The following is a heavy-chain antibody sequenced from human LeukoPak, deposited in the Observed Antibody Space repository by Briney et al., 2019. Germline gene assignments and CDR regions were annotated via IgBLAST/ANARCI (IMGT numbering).Heavy chain of an antibody. D-gene: IGHD3-3*01. CDR3: ARDLASITIFGVVPYGMDV. J-gene: IGHJ6*02. V-gene: IGHV3-30-3*01. Sequence: GRSLRLSCAASGFTFSSYAMHWVRQAPGKGLEWVAVISYDGSNKYYADSVKGRFTISRDDSKNTLYLQMNSLRAEDTAVYYCARDLASITIFGVVPYGMDVWGQGTTVTVSS. CDR1: GFTFSSYA. CDR2: ISYDGSNK.